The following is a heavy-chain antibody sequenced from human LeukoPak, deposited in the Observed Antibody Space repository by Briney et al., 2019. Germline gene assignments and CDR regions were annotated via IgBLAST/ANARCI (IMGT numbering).Heavy chain of an antibody. CDR2: ISGSGGST. CDR1: GFTFSSYA. Sequence: GGSLRLSCAASGFTFSSYAMSWVRQAPGKGLEWVSAISGSGGSTYYADSVKGRFTISRDNSKKTLYLQMNSLRAEDTAVYYCAKRGLRDYYFDYWGQGTLVTVSS. V-gene: IGHV3-23*01. CDR3: AKRGLRDYYFDY. J-gene: IGHJ4*02. D-gene: IGHD3/OR15-3a*01.